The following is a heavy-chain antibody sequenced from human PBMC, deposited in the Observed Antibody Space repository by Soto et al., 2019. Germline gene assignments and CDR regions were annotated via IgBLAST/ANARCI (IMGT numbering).Heavy chain of an antibody. CDR1: GFTFDDYA. V-gene: IGHV3-9*01. CDR3: AKDFRGSGSYSH. J-gene: IGHJ4*02. Sequence: GGSLRLSCAASGFTFDDYAMHWVRQAPGKGLEWVSGISWNSGSIGYADSVKGRFTISRDNAKNSLYLQMNSLRAEDTALYYCAKDFRGSGSYSHWGQGTLVTVSS. D-gene: IGHD3-10*01. CDR2: ISWNSGSI.